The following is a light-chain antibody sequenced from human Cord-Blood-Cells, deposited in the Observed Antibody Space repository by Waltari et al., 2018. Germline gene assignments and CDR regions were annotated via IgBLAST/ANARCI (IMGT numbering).Light chain of an antibody. CDR1: QSXSSW. CDR2: KAS. Sequence: DIQMTQSPSTXXASVGDRVTITCRASQSXSSWLAWYQQKPVKAPKLLIYKASSLESGVPSRFSGXXSGTXXTLTIXSLXPDDFATYYCQQYXXXSGTFGQGTKVEIK. CDR3: QQYXXXSGT. J-gene: IGKJ1*01. V-gene: IGKV1-5*03.